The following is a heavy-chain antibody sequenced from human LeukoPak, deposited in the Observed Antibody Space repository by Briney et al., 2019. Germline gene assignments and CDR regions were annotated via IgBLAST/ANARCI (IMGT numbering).Heavy chain of an antibody. CDR3: ARDNSAEYYYDSSGFLDY. V-gene: IGHV3-20*04. J-gene: IGHJ4*02. D-gene: IGHD3-22*01. Sequence: GGSLRLSCAASGFIFDDYGMSWVRQAPGKGLEWVSGINWNGSITGYADSVKGRFTISRDNAKNSLYLQMNSLRAEDTAVYYCARDNSAEYYYDSSGFLDYWGQGTLVTVSS. CDR2: INWNGSIT. CDR1: GFIFDDYG.